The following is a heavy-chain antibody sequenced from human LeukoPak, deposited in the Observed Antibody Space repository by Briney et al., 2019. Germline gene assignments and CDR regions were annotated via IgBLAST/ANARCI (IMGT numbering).Heavy chain of an antibody. CDR3: ARFDGSGSYPYYFDY. Sequence: PSGTLSLTCAVSGGSISNITNSNWWSWVRQPPGKGLEWIGEIYHSGSTNYNPSLKSRVTISVDKSKNQFSLKLSSVTAADTAVYYCARFDGSGSYPYYFDYWGQGTLVTVSS. V-gene: IGHV4-4*02. J-gene: IGHJ4*02. CDR1: GGSISNITNSNW. D-gene: IGHD3-10*01. CDR2: IYHSGST.